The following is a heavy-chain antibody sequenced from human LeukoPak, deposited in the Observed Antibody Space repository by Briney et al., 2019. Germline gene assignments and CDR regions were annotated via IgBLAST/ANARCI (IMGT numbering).Heavy chain of an antibody. V-gene: IGHV3-74*01. CDR1: GFTFSSYW. CDR3: ARDRRITMGRGVSSAPDY. J-gene: IGHJ4*02. CDR2: INSDGSST. Sequence: PGGSLRLSCAASGFTFSSYWMHWVRQAPGKGLVWVSRINSDGSSTSYADSVKGRFTISRDNAKNTLYLQMNSLRAEDTAVYYCARDRRITMGRGVSSAPDYWGQGTLVTVSS. D-gene: IGHD3-10*01.